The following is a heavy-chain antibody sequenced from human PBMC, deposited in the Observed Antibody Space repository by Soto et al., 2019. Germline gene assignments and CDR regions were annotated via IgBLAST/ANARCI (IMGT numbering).Heavy chain of an antibody. Sequence: SSETLSLTCTVSGGSISSSSYYWGWIRQPPGKRMKWIGSIYYSGSTYYNPSLKSRVTISVDTSKNQFSLKLSSVTAADTAVYYCASLRFLEWFHYYYYGMDVWGQGTTVTVSA. CDR1: GGSISSSSYY. V-gene: IGHV4-39*01. CDR3: ASLRFLEWFHYYYYGMDV. D-gene: IGHD3-3*01. J-gene: IGHJ6*01. CDR2: IYYSGST.